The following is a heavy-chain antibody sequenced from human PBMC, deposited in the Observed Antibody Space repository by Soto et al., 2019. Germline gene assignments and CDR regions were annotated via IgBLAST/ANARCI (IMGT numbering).Heavy chain of an antibody. J-gene: IGHJ5*02. D-gene: IGHD6-19*01. CDR3: AKGIENLYSSGHYDP. V-gene: IGHV1-18*01. Sequence: GASVKVSCKASGYTFTSYGISWVRQAPGQGLEWMGWISAYNGNTNYAQKLQGRVTMTTDTPTSTAYMELRSLRAEDTAVYYCAKGIENLYSSGHYDPWGQGTLVTVSS. CDR2: ISAYNGNT. CDR1: GYTFTSYG.